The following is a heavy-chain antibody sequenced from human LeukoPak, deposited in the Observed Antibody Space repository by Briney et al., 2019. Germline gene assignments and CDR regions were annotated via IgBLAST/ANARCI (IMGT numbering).Heavy chain of an antibody. D-gene: IGHD4-17*01. CDR2: ISGGGDST. J-gene: IGHJ4*02. V-gene: IGHV3-23*01. CDR3: ARDRLHYGEYEKTFDY. Sequence: GGSLRLSCAASGFTFSSYAMTWVRQAPGKGLEWVSTISGGGDSTYYADSVKGRFTISRDNSKNTLYLQMNSLRAEDTAVYYCARDRLHYGEYEKTFDYWGQGTLVTVSS. CDR1: GFTFSSYA.